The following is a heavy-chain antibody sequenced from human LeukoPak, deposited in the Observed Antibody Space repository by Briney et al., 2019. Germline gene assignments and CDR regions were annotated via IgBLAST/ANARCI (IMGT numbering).Heavy chain of an antibody. V-gene: IGHV3-66*01. Sequence: GGSLRLSCAASGFTVSSNYMSWVRQAPGKGLEWVSVIYSGGSTYYADSVKGRFTISRDNSKNTLYLQMNSLRAEDTAVYYCARDRYNSSVYYPWGNSNKGMAVGAQGPTVTVPS. CDR3: ARDRYNSSVYYPWGNSNKGMAV. CDR2: IYSGGST. CDR1: GFTVSSNY. J-gene: IGHJ6*02. D-gene: IGHD3-22*01.